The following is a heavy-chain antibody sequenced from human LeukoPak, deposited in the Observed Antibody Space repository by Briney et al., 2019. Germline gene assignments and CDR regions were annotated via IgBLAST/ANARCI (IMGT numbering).Heavy chain of an antibody. CDR1: GFTFGGYG. J-gene: IGHJ4*02. CDR2: IAYDGSRA. D-gene: IGHD1-14*01. V-gene: IGHV3-33*01. Sequence: GRSLRLSCAGSGFTFGGYGLHWFRQTPGKGLEWVAVIAYDGSRAFYADSVKGRFTISRDNSKNTMSVQMDDLRAEDTAVYYCTRYNNDHFDYWSQGTLVTVYS. CDR3: TRYNNDHFDY.